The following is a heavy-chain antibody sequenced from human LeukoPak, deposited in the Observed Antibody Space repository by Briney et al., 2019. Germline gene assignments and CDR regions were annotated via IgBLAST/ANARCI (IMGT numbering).Heavy chain of an antibody. J-gene: IGHJ3*02. V-gene: IGHV3-48*03. CDR1: EFTFTSYE. CDR3: ARGVSIAYSYDAFDI. Sequence: GGSLRLSCAASEFTFTSYEMNWVRQAPGKGLEWVSYISSSGNTISYADSVKGRFTISRDNAKNSLYLQVISLRADEADVYYGARGVSIAYSYDAFDIWGQGRKVTVSS. D-gene: IGHD6-6*01. CDR2: ISSSGNTI.